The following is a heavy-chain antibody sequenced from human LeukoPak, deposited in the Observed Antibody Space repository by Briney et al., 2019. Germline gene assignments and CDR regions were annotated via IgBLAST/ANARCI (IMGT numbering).Heavy chain of an antibody. CDR3: ARRIAAAGTDFDY. Sequence: SETLSLTWAVYGGSFSGYYWSWIRQPPGKGLEWIGEINHSGSTNYNPSLKSRVTISVDTSKNQFSLKLSSVTAADTAVYYCARRIAAAGTDFDYWGQGTLVTVSS. CDR1: GGSFSGYY. CDR2: INHSGST. V-gene: IGHV4-34*01. J-gene: IGHJ4*02. D-gene: IGHD6-13*01.